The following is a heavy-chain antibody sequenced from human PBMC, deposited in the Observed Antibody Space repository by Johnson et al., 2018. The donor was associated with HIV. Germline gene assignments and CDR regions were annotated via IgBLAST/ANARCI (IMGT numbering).Heavy chain of an antibody. CDR3: ARGIVEVQPRYRLLRDDVFDD. Sequence: VQLVESGGGVVRPGGSLRLSCATSGFIFDDYVMGWVRQVPGKGLEWVSGINWNGGSTAYADSVKGRFTISRDNAKNSLYLQMDSLRAKDTALYYCARGIVEVQPRYRLLRDDVFDDWGQGTMVTVSS. J-gene: IGHJ3*01. V-gene: IGHV3-20*04. D-gene: IGHD2-15*01. CDR1: GFIFDDYV. CDR2: INWNGGST.